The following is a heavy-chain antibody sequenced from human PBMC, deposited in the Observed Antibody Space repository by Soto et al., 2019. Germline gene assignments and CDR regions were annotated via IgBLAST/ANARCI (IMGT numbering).Heavy chain of an antibody. V-gene: IGHV3-15*01. CDR3: TTDESGSFGSGSYFSSFDF. CDR2: IKSKTDGGTT. J-gene: IGHJ4*02. Sequence: GGSLRLSCAASGFTFSNAWMSWVRQAPGKGLEWVGRIKSKTDGGTTNYAAPVKGRFTISRDYSKSTLYLQMINLKTKDTAVYYCTTDESGSFGSGSYFSSFDFWGQGTLVTVSS. D-gene: IGHD3-10*01. CDR1: GFTFSNAW.